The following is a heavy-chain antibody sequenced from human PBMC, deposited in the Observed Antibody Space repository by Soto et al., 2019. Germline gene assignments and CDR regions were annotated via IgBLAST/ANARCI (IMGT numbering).Heavy chain of an antibody. V-gene: IGHV1-69*06. CDR2: IIPIFGTA. D-gene: IGHD2-2*01. CDR1: GGTFSSYA. CDR3: ARSRHSSKDIVVVPAAINWFDP. Sequence: QVQLVQSGAEVKKPGSSVKVSCKASGGTFSSYAISWVRQAPGQGLEWMGGIIPIFGTANYAQKFQGRVTITADKSTSTAYRELSSLRSEDTAVYYCARSRHSSKDIVVVPAAINWFDPWGQGTLVTVSS. J-gene: IGHJ5*02.